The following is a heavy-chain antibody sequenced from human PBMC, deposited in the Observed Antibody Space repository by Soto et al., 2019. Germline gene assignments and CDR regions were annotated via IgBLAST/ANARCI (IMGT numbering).Heavy chain of an antibody. V-gene: IGHV3-23*01. D-gene: IGHD3-3*01. CDR1: GFTLSSYA. CDR2: ISGSGGST. CDR3: AKGPNQIFGVRGYYFDY. J-gene: IGHJ4*02. Sequence: PGGSLRLSCAASGFTLSSYAMSWVRQAPGKGLEWVSAISGSGGSTYYADSVKGRFTISRDNSKNTLYLQMNSLRAEDTAVYYCAKGPNQIFGVRGYYFDYWGQGTLVTVSS.